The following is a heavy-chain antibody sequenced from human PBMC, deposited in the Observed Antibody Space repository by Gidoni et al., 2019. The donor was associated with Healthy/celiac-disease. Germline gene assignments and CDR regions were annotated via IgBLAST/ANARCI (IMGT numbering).Heavy chain of an antibody. Sequence: QVQLQESGPGLVKPSETLSLTGTVAGGSISSYYWSWIRQPPGKGLEWIGYIYYSGSTNYNPSLKSRVTISVDTSKNQFSLKLSSVTAADTAVYYCARSGDGYLMYFDLWGRGTLVTVSS. CDR3: ARSGDGYLMYFDL. CDR2: IYYSGST. J-gene: IGHJ2*01. V-gene: IGHV4-59*01. CDR1: GGSISSYY. D-gene: IGHD5-12*01.